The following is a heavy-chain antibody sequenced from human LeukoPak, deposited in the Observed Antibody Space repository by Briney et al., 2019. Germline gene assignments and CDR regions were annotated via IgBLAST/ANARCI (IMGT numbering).Heavy chain of an antibody. V-gene: IGHV1-46*01. J-gene: IGHJ5*02. CDR3: ARDSEPPGIAAAVSWFDP. CDR2: INPSGGST. CDR1: GYTFTSYY. Sequence: ASVKVSCXASGYTFTSYYMHWVRQARGQGLEWMGIINPSGGSTSYAQKFQGRVTMTRDTSTSTVYMELSSLRSEDTAVYYCARDSEPPGIAAAVSWFDPWGQGTLVTVSS. D-gene: IGHD6-13*01.